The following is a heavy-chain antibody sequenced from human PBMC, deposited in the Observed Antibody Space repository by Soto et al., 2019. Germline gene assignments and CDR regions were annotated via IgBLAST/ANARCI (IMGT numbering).Heavy chain of an antibody. V-gene: IGHV3-73*02. CDR1: GFTLSGSA. CDR2: IRSKANSYAT. D-gene: IGHD5-12*01. CDR3: TNTKWLRSEDDAFDI. Sequence: EVQLVESGGGLVQPGGSLKLSCAASGFTLSGSAMHWVRQASGKGLEWVGRIRSKANSYATAYAASVKGRFTISRDDSKNTAYLQMNSLKTEDTAVYYCTNTKWLRSEDDAFDIWGQWTMVTVSS. J-gene: IGHJ3*02.